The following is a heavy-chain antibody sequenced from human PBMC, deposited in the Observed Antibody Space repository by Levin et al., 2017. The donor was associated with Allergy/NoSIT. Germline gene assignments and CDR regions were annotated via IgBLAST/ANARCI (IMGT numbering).Heavy chain of an antibody. J-gene: IGHJ4*02. Sequence: GESLKISCAASGFTFSTYWMHWVRQAPGKGLVWVSRINTDGSSTNYADSVKGRFTISRDNAKNTLYLQMNSLTVEDTAVYYCVREGVGATFDYWGQGTLVTVSS. D-gene: IGHD1-26*01. CDR3: VREGVGATFDY. CDR2: INTDGSST. CDR1: GFTFSTYW. V-gene: IGHV3-74*01.